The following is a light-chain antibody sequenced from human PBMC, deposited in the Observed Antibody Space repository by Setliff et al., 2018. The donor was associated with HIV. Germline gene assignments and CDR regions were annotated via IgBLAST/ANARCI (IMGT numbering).Light chain of an antibody. J-gene: IGLJ1*01. V-gene: IGLV1-44*01. Sequence: QSVLTQPPSASGTPGQRVTISCSGSSSNIGSNTVNWYQQLPGTAPKLLIYNNNQRPSGVPDRFSDSKSGTSASLAISGLQSEDEADYYCAAWDNSLNGQVFGTGTKV. CDR1: SSNIGSNT. CDR3: AAWDNSLNGQV. CDR2: NNN.